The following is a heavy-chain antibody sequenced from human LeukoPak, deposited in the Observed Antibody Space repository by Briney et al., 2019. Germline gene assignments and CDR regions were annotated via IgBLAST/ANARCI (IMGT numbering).Heavy chain of an antibody. V-gene: IGHV3-21*01. CDR1: GFTFSSYT. CDR3: ARGGYYGSGRYYFDS. J-gene: IGHJ4*02. Sequence: GGSLRLSCAASGFTFSSYTMTWVRQAPGKGLEWVSSISRSSIYKYYADSLKGRFTISRDNAKNSLYLQMNSLRAEDTAVYYCARGGYYGSGRYYFDSWGQGTLVTVSS. CDR2: ISRSSIYK. D-gene: IGHD3-3*01.